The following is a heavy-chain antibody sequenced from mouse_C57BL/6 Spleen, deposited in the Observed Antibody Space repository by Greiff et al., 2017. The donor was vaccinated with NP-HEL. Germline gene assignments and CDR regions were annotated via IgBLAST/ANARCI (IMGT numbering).Heavy chain of an antibody. CDR1: GYAFTNYL. CDR3: ARQAGRGFAD. Sequence: QVQLQQSGAELVRPGTSVKVSCKASGYAFTNYLIEWVRQRPGQGLEWIGVINPGSGGTNYNEKFKGKATLTADKSSSTAYMQLSSLTSEDSAVYFGARQAGRGFADWGQGTLVTVSA. J-gene: IGHJ3*01. CDR2: INPGSGGT. V-gene: IGHV1-54*01. D-gene: IGHD4-1*01.